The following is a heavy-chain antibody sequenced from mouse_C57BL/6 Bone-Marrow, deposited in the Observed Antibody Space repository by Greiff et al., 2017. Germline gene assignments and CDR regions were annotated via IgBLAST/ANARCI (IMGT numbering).Heavy chain of an antibody. J-gene: IGHJ3*01. CDR3: ARYDYDGAY. D-gene: IGHD2-4*01. CDR1: GYTFTSYW. V-gene: IGHV1-50*01. CDR2: IDPSDSYT. Sequence: VKLQQPGAELVKPGASVKLSCKASGYTFTSYWMQWVKQRPGQGLEWIGEIDPSDSYTNYNQKFKGKATLTVDTSSRTAYMQLSSLTSEDSAVYYCARYDYDGAYWGQGTLVTVSA.